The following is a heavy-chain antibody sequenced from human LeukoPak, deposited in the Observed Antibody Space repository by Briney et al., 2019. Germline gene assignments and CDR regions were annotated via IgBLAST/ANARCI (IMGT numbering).Heavy chain of an antibody. V-gene: IGHV3-15*01. CDR1: GFTFSNAW. D-gene: IGHD3-9*01. CDR2: IKSKADGGAI. J-gene: IGHJ3*02. CDR3: STDHDYDVLTTYNLPVFDI. Sequence: GSLRLSCVVSGFTFSNAWMTWVRQAPGKGLEWVGHIKSKADGGAIDYAAPVKGRFTISRDDSKNTLFLQMNSLKTEDTAVYYCSTDHDYDVLTTYNLPVFDIWGQGTMVIVSS.